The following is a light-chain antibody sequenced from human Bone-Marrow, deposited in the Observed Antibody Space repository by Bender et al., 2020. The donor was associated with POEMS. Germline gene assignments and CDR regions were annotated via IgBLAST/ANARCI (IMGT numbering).Light chain of an antibody. Sequence: QSVLTQPPSESGTAGQRVYISCSRSSSSIADNYIYWYQQVPGTAPKLLIYDNSNRPSGVPDRFSGSKSGTSASLAISELQSEDEALYYCSAWDDSLSGWVFGGGTKLTIL. CDR3: SAWDDSLSGWV. CDR2: DNS. J-gene: IGLJ3*02. V-gene: IGLV1-47*02. CDR1: SSSIADNY.